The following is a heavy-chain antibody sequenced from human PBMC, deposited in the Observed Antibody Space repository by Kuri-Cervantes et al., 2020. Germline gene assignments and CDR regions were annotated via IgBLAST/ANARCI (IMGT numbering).Heavy chain of an antibody. J-gene: IGHJ6*03. V-gene: IGHV4-31*01. CDR1: GGSISSGGYY. D-gene: IGHD3-3*01. Sequence: LRLSCTVSGGSISSGGYYWSWIRQHPGKGLEWIGYIYYSGSTYYNPSLKSLVTISVDTSKNQFSLKLSSVTAADTAAYYCARGQYYDFWSGYYSNYYMDVWGKGTTVTVSS. CDR3: ARGQYYDFWSGYYSNYYMDV. CDR2: IYYSGST.